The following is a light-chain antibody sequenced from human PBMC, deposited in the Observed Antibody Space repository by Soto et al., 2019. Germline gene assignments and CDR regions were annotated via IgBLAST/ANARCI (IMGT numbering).Light chain of an antibody. V-gene: IGKV3-11*01. CDR1: QSVSSY. Sequence: EIVLTQSPATLSLSPGERATLSCRASQSVSSYLAWYQQKPGQAPRLLIYDASNRATGIPARFSGSVSGTDFTLTISSLEPEDFAVYYCQQRSNWPCTFGQGTKLEIK. J-gene: IGKJ2*02. CDR2: DAS. CDR3: QQRSNWPCT.